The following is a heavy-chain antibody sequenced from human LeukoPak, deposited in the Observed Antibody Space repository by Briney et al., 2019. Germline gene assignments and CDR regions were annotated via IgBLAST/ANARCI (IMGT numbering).Heavy chain of an antibody. CDR3: ARDGTGTGYSSGWYHDY. V-gene: IGHV1-2*02. J-gene: IGHJ4*02. Sequence: ASVKVSCKASGYTFTGYYMHWVRQAPGQGLEWMGWINPNSGGTNYAQKFQGRVTMTRDTSISTAYMELSRLRSDDTAVYYCARDGTGTGYSSGWYHDYWGQGTLVTVPS. CDR1: GYTFTGYY. D-gene: IGHD6-19*01. CDR2: INPNSGGT.